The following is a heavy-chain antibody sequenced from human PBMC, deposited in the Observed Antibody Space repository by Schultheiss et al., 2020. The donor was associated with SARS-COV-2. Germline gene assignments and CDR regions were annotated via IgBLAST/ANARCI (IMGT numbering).Heavy chain of an antibody. Sequence: SETLSLTCTVSGGSISSYYWSWIRQPPGKGLEWIGEINHSGSTNYNPSLKSRVTISVDTSKNQFSLKLSSVTAADTAVYYCARDGVAVVYAILDYYYMDVWGKGTTVTVSS. CDR1: GGSISSYY. CDR3: ARDGVAVVYAILDYYYMDV. D-gene: IGHD2-8*02. CDR2: INHSGST. J-gene: IGHJ6*03. V-gene: IGHV4-34*01.